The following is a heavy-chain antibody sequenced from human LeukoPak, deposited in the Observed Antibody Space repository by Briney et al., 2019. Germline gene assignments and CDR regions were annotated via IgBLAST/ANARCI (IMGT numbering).Heavy chain of an antibody. D-gene: IGHD3-22*01. CDR2: IWYDGSNK. CDR1: GFTFSSYG. V-gene: IGHV3-33*01. J-gene: IGHJ3*02. Sequence: GGSLRLSCAASGFTFSSYGMHWVRQAPGKGLEWVAVIWYDGSNKYYADSVKSRFTISRDNSKNTLYLQMNSLRAEDTAVYYCASEGDSSGYQDHAFDIWGQGTMVTVSS. CDR3: ASEGDSSGYQDHAFDI.